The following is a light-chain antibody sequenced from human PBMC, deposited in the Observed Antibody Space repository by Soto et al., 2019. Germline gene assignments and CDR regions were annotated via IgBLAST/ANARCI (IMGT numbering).Light chain of an antibody. CDR3: SSYTVTTTLVV. Sequence: QSALTQPASVSGSPGQSITISCTGTSSDVGGFNYVSWYQQHPGKAPKVMIYEVSNRPSGVSNRFSGSKSGNTASLTISGLQAEDEASYYCSSYTVTTTLVVFGGGTKLTVL. CDR2: EVS. J-gene: IGLJ2*01. CDR1: SSDVGGFNY. V-gene: IGLV2-14*01.